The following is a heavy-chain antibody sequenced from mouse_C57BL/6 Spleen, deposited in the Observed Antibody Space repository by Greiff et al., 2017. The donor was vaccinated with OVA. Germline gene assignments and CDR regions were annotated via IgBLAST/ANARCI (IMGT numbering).Heavy chain of an antibody. CDR1: GYTFTSYW. D-gene: IGHD1-1*01. V-gene: IGHV1-50*01. J-gene: IGHJ2*01. CDR2: IDPSDSYT. CDR3: ASYYYGSSHYFDY. Sequence: VQLQQPGAELVKPGASVKLSCKASGYTFTSYWMQWVKQRPGQGLEWIGEIDPSDSYTNYNQKFKGKATLTVDTSSSTAYMQLSSLTSEDSAVYYCASYYYGSSHYFDYWGQGTTLTVSS.